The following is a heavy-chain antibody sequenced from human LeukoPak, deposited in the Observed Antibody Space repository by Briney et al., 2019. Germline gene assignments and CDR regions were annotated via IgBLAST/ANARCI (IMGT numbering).Heavy chain of an antibody. CDR1: GYRFNIYW. CDR3: VRRTTGEYYFDY. D-gene: IGHD7-27*01. Sequence: GESLKISCKVSGYRFNIYWIGWVRQMSGRGPEWMGIIYPGDSDTRYSPSFQGQVNISADKSISTAYLQWNSLKASDTAMYYCVRRTTGEYYFDYWGQGTLVTVSS. J-gene: IGHJ4*02. V-gene: IGHV5-51*01. CDR2: IYPGDSDT.